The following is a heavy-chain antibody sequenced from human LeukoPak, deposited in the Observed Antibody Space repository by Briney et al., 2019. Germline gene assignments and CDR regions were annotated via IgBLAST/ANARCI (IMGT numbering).Heavy chain of an antibody. V-gene: IGHV4-59*01. CDR1: GGSISNYY. D-gene: IGHD2-15*01. CDR3: AKGGDCSGGSCYGDSGFDY. CDR2: IYYSGTT. J-gene: IGHJ4*02. Sequence: SETLSLTCTVSGGSISNYYWNWIRQPPGKGLEWIGYIYYSGTTNYNPSLKSRVSMSVDTSKNQFSLKLSSVTAADTAVYYCAKGGDCSGGSCYGDSGFDYWGQGTLVTVSS.